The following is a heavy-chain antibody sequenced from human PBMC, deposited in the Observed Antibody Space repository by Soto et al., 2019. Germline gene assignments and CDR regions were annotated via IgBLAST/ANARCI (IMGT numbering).Heavy chain of an antibody. J-gene: IGHJ6*02. D-gene: IGHD3-10*01. CDR2: ISSRSSTI. V-gene: IGHV3-48*02. CDR1: GFTFGDYA. Sequence: EVQLVESGGGLVQPGRSLRLSCTASGFTFGDYAMNWVRQAPGKGLEWVSYISSRSSTIYYADSVKGRFTISRDNAKNSMYLQMNSLRDEDTAVYYCARGKLWLGDLPDYYYGMDVWGQGTTVTVSS. CDR3: ARGKLWLGDLPDYYYGMDV.